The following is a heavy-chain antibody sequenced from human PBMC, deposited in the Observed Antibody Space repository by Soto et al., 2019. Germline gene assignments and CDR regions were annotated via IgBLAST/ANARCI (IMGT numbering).Heavy chain of an antibody. J-gene: IGHJ4*02. CDR2: IIPMFGTT. Sequence: GASVKVSCKTSGGTFRNFAISWVRQAPGQGLEWMGGIIPMFGTTNYAQKFQGRVTITRDTSASTAYMELSSLRSEDTAVYYCARSIVVVTALDYWGQGTLVTVSS. D-gene: IGHD2-21*02. V-gene: IGHV1-69*05. CDR3: ARSIVVVTALDY. CDR1: GGTFRNFA.